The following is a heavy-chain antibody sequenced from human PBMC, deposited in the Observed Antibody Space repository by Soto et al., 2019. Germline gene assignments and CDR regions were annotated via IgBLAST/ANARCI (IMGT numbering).Heavy chain of an antibody. CDR1: GFTFSSYA. V-gene: IGHV3-23*01. Sequence: LSLTCAASGFTFSSYAMSWVRQAPGKGLEWVSAISGSGGSTYYADSVKGRFTISRDNSKNTLYLQMNSLRAEDTAVYYCAKDGSAAAGRENWFDPWGQGTLVTVSS. CDR2: ISGSGGST. D-gene: IGHD6-13*01. CDR3: AKDGSAAAGRENWFDP. J-gene: IGHJ5*02.